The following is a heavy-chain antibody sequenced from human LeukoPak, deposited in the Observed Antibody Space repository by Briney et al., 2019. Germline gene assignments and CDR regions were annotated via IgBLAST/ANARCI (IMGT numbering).Heavy chain of an antibody. D-gene: IGHD1-26*01. Sequence: GGSLRPSCAASGFTFSSYWMSWIRQAPGKGLEWVANIKQDGSEKYYVDSLKGRFTISRDNAKNSLYLQMNSLRAEDTAVYYCAREILVGATTLDYWGQGTLVTVSS. CDR2: IKQDGSEK. J-gene: IGHJ4*02. V-gene: IGHV3-7*01. CDR3: AREILVGATTLDY. CDR1: GFTFSSYW.